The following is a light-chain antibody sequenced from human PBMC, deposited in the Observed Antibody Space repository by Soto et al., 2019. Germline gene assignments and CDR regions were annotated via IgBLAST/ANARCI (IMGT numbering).Light chain of an antibody. CDR2: DAS. V-gene: IGKV1-33*01. CDR3: QQYDNRPYT. CDR1: QDISNY. Sequence: DIQMTQSPSSLSVSVGDRVTITCQASQDISNYLNWYQQKPGKAPKLLIYDASNLQTGVPSRFSGSGSGTDFSFTISSLQPEDIATYYCQQYDNRPYTFGQGTKLEIK. J-gene: IGKJ2*01.